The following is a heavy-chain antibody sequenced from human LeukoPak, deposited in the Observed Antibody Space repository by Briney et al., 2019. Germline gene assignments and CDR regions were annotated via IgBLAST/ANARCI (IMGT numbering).Heavy chain of an antibody. CDR3: ARCLGPGWLQIDY. CDR1: GGSISSYY. CDR2: IYYSGST. Sequence: SETLSLTCTVSGGSISSYYWSWIRQPPGKGLEWIGYIYYSGSTNYNPSLKSRVTISVDTSKNQFSLKLSSVTAADTAVYYCARCLGPGWLQIDYWGQGTLVTVSS. J-gene: IGHJ4*02. V-gene: IGHV4-59*12. D-gene: IGHD5-12*01.